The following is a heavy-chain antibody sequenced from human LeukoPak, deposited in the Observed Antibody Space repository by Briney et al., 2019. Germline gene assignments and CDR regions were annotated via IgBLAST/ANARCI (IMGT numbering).Heavy chain of an antibody. J-gene: IGHJ4*02. D-gene: IGHD3-10*01. CDR3: ARDESS. CDR2: IWYDGSNK. CDR1: GFTFSSYG. V-gene: IGHV3-33*01. Sequence: GGSLRLSCAASGFTFSSYGMHWGRQAPGKGLEWVAVIWYDGSNKYYADSVKGRFTISRDRAENLVYLQMNRLRVEDTAVYFCARDESSWGQGTLVTVSS.